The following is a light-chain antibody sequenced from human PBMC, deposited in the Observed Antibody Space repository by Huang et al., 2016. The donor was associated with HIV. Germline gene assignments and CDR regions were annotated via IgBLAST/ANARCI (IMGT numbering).Light chain of an antibody. Sequence: DIQMTQSPSSLSASVGDRVTITCRASQDIRSSLAWYQQKPGKAPKLLLFAASRLESGLPSRFSGSGSGTDYTLTISILQPEDFATYYCQQYYTTPRDTFGQGTRLAIK. V-gene: IGKV1-NL1*01. CDR2: AAS. J-gene: IGKJ5*01. CDR3: QQYYTTPRDT. CDR1: QDIRSS.